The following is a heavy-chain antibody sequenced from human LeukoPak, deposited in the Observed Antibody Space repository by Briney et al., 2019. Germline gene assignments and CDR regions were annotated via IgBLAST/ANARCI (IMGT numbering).Heavy chain of an antibody. D-gene: IGHD6-6*01. CDR3: AGVPRSSSSVDY. CDR1: GGSFSGYY. CDR2: INHRGST. Sequence: PSETLSLTCAVSGGSFSGYYWSWIRQPPGKGLEWIGEINHRGSTNYNPSLKSRVTISVDTSKNQFSLKLHSVTAADTAVYYCAGVPRSSSSVDYWGQGTLVTVSS. V-gene: IGHV4-34*01. J-gene: IGHJ4*02.